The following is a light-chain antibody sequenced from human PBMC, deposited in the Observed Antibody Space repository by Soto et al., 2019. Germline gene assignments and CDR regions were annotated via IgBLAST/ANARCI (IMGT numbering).Light chain of an antibody. CDR1: QSVSSTF. V-gene: IGKV3-20*01. Sequence: EIVLTQSPGTLSLSPGERASLSCRASQSVSSTFLAWYQQKPGQAPRLLIYAASTRATGIPDRFNGSGSGTDFTLTISRLEPEDFAVYYCHQHGSVLWTFGQGTKVEIK. CDR2: AAS. CDR3: HQHGSVLWT. J-gene: IGKJ1*01.